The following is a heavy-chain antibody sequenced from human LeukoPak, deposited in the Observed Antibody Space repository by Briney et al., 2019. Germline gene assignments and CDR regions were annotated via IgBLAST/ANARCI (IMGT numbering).Heavy chain of an antibody. CDR2: ISGGGGST. J-gene: IGHJ4*02. CDR1: GFTFARHA. D-gene: IGHD6-13*01. Sequence: GGSLRLSCEGSGFTFARHALTWVRQAPGKGLEWVSTISGGGGSTHYADSVKGRFTISRDNPKDTVFLQMDNLRADDTAIYYCAREGGSCTSNSCSDYFDYWGQGTLVTVSS. V-gene: IGHV3-23*01. CDR3: AREGGSCTSNSCSDYFDY.